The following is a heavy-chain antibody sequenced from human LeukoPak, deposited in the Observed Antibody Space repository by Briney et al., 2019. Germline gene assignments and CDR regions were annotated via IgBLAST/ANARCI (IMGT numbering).Heavy chain of an antibody. CDR2: ISYDGSNK. J-gene: IGHJ4*02. D-gene: IGHD3-22*01. V-gene: IGHV3-30*04. Sequence: GRSLRLSCAASGFTFSSYAMHWVRQAPGKGLEWVAVISYDGSNKYYADSVKGRFTVSRDNSKNTLYLQMNSLRAEDTAVYYCARDHYYDSSGYYPSDYWGQGTLVTVSS. CDR1: GFTFSSYA. CDR3: ARDHYYDSSGYYPSDY.